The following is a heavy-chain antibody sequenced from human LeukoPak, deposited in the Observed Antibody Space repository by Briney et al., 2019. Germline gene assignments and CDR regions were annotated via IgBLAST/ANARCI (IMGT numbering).Heavy chain of an antibody. D-gene: IGHD2-2*02. J-gene: IGHJ6*02. CDR1: GGSISSSSYY. CDR2: IYYSGST. CDR3: ARLVVVPAAIHYYYGMDV. V-gene: IGHV4-39*01. Sequence: PSETLSLTCTVSGGSISSSSYYWGWIRQPPGKGLEWIGSIYYSGSTYYNPSLKSRVTISVDTSKNQFSLKLSSVTAADTAVYYCARLVVVPAAIHYYYGMDVWGQGTTVTVSS.